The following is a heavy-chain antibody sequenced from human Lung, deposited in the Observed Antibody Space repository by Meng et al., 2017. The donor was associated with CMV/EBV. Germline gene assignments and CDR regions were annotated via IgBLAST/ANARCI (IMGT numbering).Heavy chain of an antibody. CDR1: GCSISSSSYY. CDR2: IYYSGST. Sequence: SETLSLTCTVSGCSISSSSYYWGWIRQPPGKGLEWIGSIYYSGSTYYNPSLKSRVTISVDTSKNQFSLKLSSVTAADTAVYYCARQGSVYYYDSSGQSPDYWGQGTLVTVSS. J-gene: IGHJ4*02. V-gene: IGHV4-39*01. D-gene: IGHD3-22*01. CDR3: ARQGSVYYYDSSGQSPDY.